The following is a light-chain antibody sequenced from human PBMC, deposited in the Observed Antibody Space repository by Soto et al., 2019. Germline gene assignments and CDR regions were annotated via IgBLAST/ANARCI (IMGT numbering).Light chain of an antibody. Sequence: IVLTQSPGILSLSPGERATFYCRASQTVSSSSLAWYQQKPGQAPRLLIFGASTRAAGFPDRFSGSGSGTDFTLTISRLEPEDFAVYYCQQYGSSPRTFGQGTKVDIK. J-gene: IGKJ1*01. CDR3: QQYGSSPRT. CDR2: GAS. CDR1: QTVSSSS. V-gene: IGKV3-20*01.